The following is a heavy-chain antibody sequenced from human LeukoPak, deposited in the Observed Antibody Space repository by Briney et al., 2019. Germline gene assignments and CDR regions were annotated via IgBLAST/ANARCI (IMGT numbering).Heavy chain of an antibody. V-gene: IGHV3-23*01. Sequence: PGGSLRLSCAASGFTISSYAMSWVRQAPGKELEWVSAISGSGGSTYYADSVKGRFTISRDNSKNTLYLQMNSLRAEDTAVYYCAKDRSIVGATSDYWGHGTLVTVSS. CDR1: GFTISSYA. D-gene: IGHD1-26*01. CDR2: ISGSGGST. CDR3: AKDRSIVGATSDY. J-gene: IGHJ4*01.